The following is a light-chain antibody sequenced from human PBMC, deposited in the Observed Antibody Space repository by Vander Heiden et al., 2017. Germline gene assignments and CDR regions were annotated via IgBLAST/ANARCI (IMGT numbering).Light chain of an antibody. J-gene: IGKJ1*01. CDR2: AAS. Sequence: DIQMTQSPSSLSASVGDRVTITCRASQSISSYLNWYQQKPGKAPKLLIYAASRVQSGVPSRFSGSGSGTDFTLTISRLQPEDFATYYCQQSYSTPRTFGQGTKVEIK. V-gene: IGKV1-39*01. CDR3: QQSYSTPRT. CDR1: QSISSY.